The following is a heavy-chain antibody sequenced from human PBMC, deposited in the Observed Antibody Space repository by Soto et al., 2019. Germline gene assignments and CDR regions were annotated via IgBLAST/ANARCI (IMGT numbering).Heavy chain of an antibody. D-gene: IGHD3-22*01. CDR1: GGTFSSYA. V-gene: IGHV1-69*13. CDR2: IIPIFGTA. CDR3: AREAYDSSGSPVSAAFDI. Sequence: SVKVSCKASGGTFSSYAISWVRQAPGQGLEWMGGIIPIFGTANYAQKFQGRVTITADESTSTAYMELSSLRSEDTAVYYCAREAYDSSGSPVSAAFDIWGQGTVVTVS. J-gene: IGHJ3*02.